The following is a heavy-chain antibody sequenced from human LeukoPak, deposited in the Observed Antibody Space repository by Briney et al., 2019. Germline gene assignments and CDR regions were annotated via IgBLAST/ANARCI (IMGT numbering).Heavy chain of an antibody. D-gene: IGHD3-9*01. J-gene: IGHJ4*02. Sequence: SETLSLTCTVSGGSISSGSYYWSWIRQPAGKGLEWIGRIYTSGSTNYNPSLKSRVTISVDTSKNQFSLKLSSVTAADTAVYYCASTGLRYFDWLSSPNCFDYWGQGTLVTVSS. CDR1: GGSISSGSYY. CDR3: ASTGLRYFDWLSSPNCFDY. V-gene: IGHV4-61*02. CDR2: IYTSGST.